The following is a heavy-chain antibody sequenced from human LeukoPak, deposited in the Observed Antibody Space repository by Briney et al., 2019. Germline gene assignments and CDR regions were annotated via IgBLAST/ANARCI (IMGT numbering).Heavy chain of an antibody. CDR2: INPDSGGT. CDR3: ARISSGYCSGGSCNTKGYYLDY. D-gene: IGHD2-15*01. V-gene: IGHV1-2*02. CDR1: GYTFTGYY. J-gene: IGHJ4*02. Sequence: ASVKVSCKASGYTFTGYYMHWVRQAPVQGLEWMGWINPDSGGTNYAQKFQGRVTMTRDTSISTAYLELSRLRSDDTAVYYCARISSGYCSGGSCNTKGYYLDYWGQGTLVTVSS.